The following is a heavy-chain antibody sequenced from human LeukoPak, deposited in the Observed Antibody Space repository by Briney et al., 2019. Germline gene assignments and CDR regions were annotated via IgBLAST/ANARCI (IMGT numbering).Heavy chain of an antibody. D-gene: IGHD2-15*01. CDR3: ATPWWIVDY. V-gene: IGHV4-34*01. CDR1: GGSFSGYY. CDR2: INHSGST. J-gene: IGHJ4*02. Sequence: SETLSLTCAVYGGSFSGYYWSWIRQPPGKGLEWIGEINHSGSTNYNPSLKSRVNISVDTSKNQFSLKLSSVTAADTAVYYCATPWWIVDYWGQGTLATVSS.